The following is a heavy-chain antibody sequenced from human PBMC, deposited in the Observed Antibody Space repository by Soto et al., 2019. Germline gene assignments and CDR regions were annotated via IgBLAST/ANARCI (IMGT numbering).Heavy chain of an antibody. CDR1: GGSFSGYY. J-gene: IGHJ6*03. CDR3: ARQRGASGYYYYYMDV. CDR2: INHSGST. Sequence: QVQLQQWGAGLLKPSETLSLTCAVYGGSFSGYYWSWIRQPPGKGLEWIGEINHSGSTNYNPSLKSRVTISVDTSKNQFSLKLSSVTAADTAVYYCARQRGASGYYYYYMDVWGKGTTVTVSS. D-gene: IGHD1-26*01. V-gene: IGHV4-34*01.